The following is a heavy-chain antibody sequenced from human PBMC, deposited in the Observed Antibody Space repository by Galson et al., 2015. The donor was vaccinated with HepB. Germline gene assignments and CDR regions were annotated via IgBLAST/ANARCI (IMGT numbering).Heavy chain of an antibody. V-gene: IGHV3-48*01. Sequence: SLRLSCAASGFSFSSYSMNWVRQAPGKGLEWMSYISSSSSTTYYADTVKDRCTISRANAKNSLYLQMNSLRAEDTAVYYCSRDLSGAARYFDYWGQGTMVTVSS. J-gene: IGHJ4*02. D-gene: IGHD6-6*01. CDR1: GFSFSSYS. CDR3: SRDLSGAARYFDY. CDR2: ISSSSSTT.